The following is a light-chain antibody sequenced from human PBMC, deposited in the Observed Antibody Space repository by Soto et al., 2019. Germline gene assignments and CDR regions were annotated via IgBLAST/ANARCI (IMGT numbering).Light chain of an antibody. CDR3: TSYTSSSTWV. CDR1: SSDIGSYDL. Sequence: QSALTQPASVSGSPGQSITISCTGTSSDIGSYDLVSWYRQHPGEAPKLLIYGVNKRPSGVSNRFSGSKSGNTASLTISDLQAEDEADYYCTSYTSSSTWVFGGGTKLTVL. CDR2: GVN. J-gene: IGLJ3*02. V-gene: IGLV2-14*02.